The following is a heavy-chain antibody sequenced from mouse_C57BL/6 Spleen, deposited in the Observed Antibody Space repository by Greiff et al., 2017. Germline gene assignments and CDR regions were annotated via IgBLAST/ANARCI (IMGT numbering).Heavy chain of an antibody. V-gene: IGHV1-81*01. Sequence: VKLMESGAELARPGASVKLSCKASGYTFTSYGISWVKQRTGQGLEWIGEIYPRSGNTYYNEKFKGKATLTADKSSSTAYMELRSLTSEDSAVYFCARGGITTVVAPFDYWGQGTTLTVSS. CDR3: ARGGITTVVAPFDY. D-gene: IGHD1-1*01. CDR1: GYTFTSYG. CDR2: IYPRSGNT. J-gene: IGHJ2*01.